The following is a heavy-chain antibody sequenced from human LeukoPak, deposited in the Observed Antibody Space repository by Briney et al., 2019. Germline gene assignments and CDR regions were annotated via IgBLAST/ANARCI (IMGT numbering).Heavy chain of an antibody. CDR1: GASVSSSNYY. CDR3: ARDYCTTTRCYPNYFDY. V-gene: IGHV4-61*01. D-gene: IGHD2-2*01. J-gene: IGHJ4*02. CDR2: IYYSGST. Sequence: SETLSLTCTVSGASVSSSNYYWSWIRQPPGKGLEWIGYIYYSGSTNYNPSLKSRVTISVDTSKNQFSLKLSSVTAADTAVYYRARDYCTTTRCYPNYFDYWGQGTLVTVSS.